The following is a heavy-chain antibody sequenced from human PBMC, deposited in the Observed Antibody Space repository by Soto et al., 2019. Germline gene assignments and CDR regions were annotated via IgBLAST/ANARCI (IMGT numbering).Heavy chain of an antibody. Sequence: QVQLQESGPGLVKPSETLSLTCTVSVGSISSYYWSWIRQPPGKGLEWIGYIDYIGSTNYNPSVKLRVSMTVDPHKNQYSLKDSCAAGEETAVYYCAIYVEMVCSGYFDYWGHGTLVTVSS. D-gene: IGHD6-25*01. CDR3: AIYVEMVCSGYFDY. J-gene: IGHJ4*01. CDR1: VGSISSYY. V-gene: IGHV4-59*01. CDR2: IDYIGST.